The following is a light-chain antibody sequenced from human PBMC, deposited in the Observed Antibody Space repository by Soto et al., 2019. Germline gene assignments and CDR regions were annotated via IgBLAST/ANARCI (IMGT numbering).Light chain of an antibody. V-gene: IGLV2-8*01. CDR1: SSDVGGYNY. J-gene: IGLJ1*01. Sequence: QSALTQPPSASGSPGQSVAISCTGTSSDVGGYNYVSWYQQHPGKAPKLMMYEVNKRPSGVPERFSGAKSGNTASLTVSGLQAEDEADYYCSSYAGSSNVFGTGTKVTGL. CDR3: SSYAGSSNV. CDR2: EVN.